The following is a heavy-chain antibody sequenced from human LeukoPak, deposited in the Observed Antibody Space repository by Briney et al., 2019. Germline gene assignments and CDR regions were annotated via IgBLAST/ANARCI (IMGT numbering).Heavy chain of an antibody. Sequence: GRSLRLSCAASGFTFSSYGMHWVRQAPGKGLEWVAVIWYGGSNKYYADSVKGRFTISRDNSKNTLYLQMNSLRAEDTAVYYCAKDGGYYYDSSGPYYFDYWGQGTLVTVSS. D-gene: IGHD3-22*01. J-gene: IGHJ4*02. CDR3: AKDGGYYYDSSGPYYFDY. CDR2: IWYGGSNK. CDR1: GFTFSSYG. V-gene: IGHV3-30*18.